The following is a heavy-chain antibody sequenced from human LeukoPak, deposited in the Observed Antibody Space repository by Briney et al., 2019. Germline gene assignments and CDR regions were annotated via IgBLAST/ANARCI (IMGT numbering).Heavy chain of an antibody. J-gene: IGHJ6*02. CDR1: GFSLSTFA. D-gene: IGHD3-16*01. Sequence: GGPLRLSCAASGFSLSTFALSWVGQVQGKGREGVSCISTTSSYIFYADSVRGRFTISRDNSKNTLYLQMNSLRAEDTAVYYCAKVIRGDFGMDVWGQGTTVTVSS. CDR2: ISTTSSYI. CDR3: AKVIRGDFGMDV. V-gene: IGHV3-21*01.